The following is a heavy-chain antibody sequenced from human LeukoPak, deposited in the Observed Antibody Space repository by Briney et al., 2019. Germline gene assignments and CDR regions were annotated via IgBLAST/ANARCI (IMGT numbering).Heavy chain of an antibody. Sequence: SETLSLTCAVYGGSFSGYHWPWIRQSPGKGLEWIGDINHSGSTYYNPPLKSRLTISVDTSKNQFPLILRSVTAADTAVYYCARGRHDITMIVVVMTSVSYYLDVWGKGTTVTVS. D-gene: IGHD3-22*01. J-gene: IGHJ6*03. CDR2: INHSGST. CDR3: ARGRHDITMIVVVMTSVSYYLDV. CDR1: GGSFSGYH. V-gene: IGHV4-34*01.